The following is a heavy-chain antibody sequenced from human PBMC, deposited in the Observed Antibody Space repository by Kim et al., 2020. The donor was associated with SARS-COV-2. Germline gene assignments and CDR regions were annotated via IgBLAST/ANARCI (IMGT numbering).Heavy chain of an antibody. CDR2: IDGSDGTT. D-gene: IGHD2-21*01. CDR1: GFTFTGYA. J-gene: IGHJ4*02. CDR3: MKWGGGCIWDH. V-gene: IGHV3-23*01. Sequence: GGSLRLSCTTSGFTFTGYAMSWVRQAPGRGLEWVGSIDGSDGTTYYVDSVKGGFTITRDNSKNTMYLQMSNLRADDTAVYYCMKWGGGCIWDHWGQGTLVTVSS.